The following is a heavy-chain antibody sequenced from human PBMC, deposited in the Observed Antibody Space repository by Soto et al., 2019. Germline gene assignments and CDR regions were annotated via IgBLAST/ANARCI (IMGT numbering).Heavy chain of an antibody. V-gene: IGHV4-31*03. CDR2: IYYSGST. CDR3: ASLDDEYYYYGMDV. D-gene: IGHD3-3*01. Sequence: SETLSLTCTVSGGSISSGGYYWSWIRQHPGKGLEWIGYIYYSGSTYYNPSLKSRVTISVDTSKNQFSLKLSSVTAADTAVYYCASLDDEYYYYGMDVWGQGTTVTVSS. CDR1: GGSISSGGYY. J-gene: IGHJ6*02.